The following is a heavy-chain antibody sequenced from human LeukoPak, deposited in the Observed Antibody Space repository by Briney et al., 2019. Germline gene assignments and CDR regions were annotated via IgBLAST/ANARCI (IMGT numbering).Heavy chain of an antibody. CDR2: IIPIFGTA. J-gene: IGHJ5*02. Sequence: SVKVSCKASGYTFTGYYMHWVRQAPGQGLEWMGGIIPIFGTANYAQKFQGRVTITADESTSTAYMELSSLRSEDTAVYYCARGVAVAGHKNWFDPWGQGTLVTVSS. D-gene: IGHD6-19*01. CDR1: GYTFTGYY. CDR3: ARGVAVAGHKNWFDP. V-gene: IGHV1-69*13.